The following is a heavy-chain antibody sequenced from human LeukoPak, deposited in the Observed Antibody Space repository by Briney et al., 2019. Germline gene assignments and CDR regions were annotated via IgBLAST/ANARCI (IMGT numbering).Heavy chain of an antibody. Sequence: AGSLRLSCAASGFTFSSHGMHWVRQAPGKGLEWVAFIRYDGSNKYYGDSVKGRFTISRDNSKNTLYLQMNSLRAEDTAVYYCAKRADYYGSSGYTPFDYWGQGTLVTVSS. D-gene: IGHD3-22*01. V-gene: IGHV3-30*02. CDR1: GFTFSSHG. J-gene: IGHJ4*02. CDR3: AKRADYYGSSGYTPFDY. CDR2: IRYDGSNK.